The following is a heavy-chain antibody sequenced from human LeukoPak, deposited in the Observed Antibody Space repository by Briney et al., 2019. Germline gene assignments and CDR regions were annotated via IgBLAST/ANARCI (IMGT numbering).Heavy chain of an antibody. CDR2: IYPGDSDT. J-gene: IGHJ4*02. Sequence: GASLQISCKGSGSSFTSYWIGWVRQLPGKGVEWMGIIYPGDSDTRYSPSFQGQFTISAPNSIPPAYLQWSSLTASDTAIYYCASHSNYYDSSGYFDYWGQGTLVTVSS. CDR3: ASHSNYYDSSGYFDY. V-gene: IGHV5-51*01. CDR1: GSSFTSYW. D-gene: IGHD3-22*01.